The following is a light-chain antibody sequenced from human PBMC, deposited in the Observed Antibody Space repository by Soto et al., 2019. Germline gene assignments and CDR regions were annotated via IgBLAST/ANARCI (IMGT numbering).Light chain of an antibody. CDR2: KAS. CDR3: QHYNSYSEA. J-gene: IGKJ1*01. V-gene: IGKV1-5*03. CDR1: ESVNSW. Sequence: DLQLTQSPSTLSASVVDRCTMTCVASESVNSWLAWYQQKPGKAPKLLIYKASTLKSGVPSRFSGSGSGTEFTLTISSLQPDDFATYYCQHYNSYSEAFGQGTKVDI.